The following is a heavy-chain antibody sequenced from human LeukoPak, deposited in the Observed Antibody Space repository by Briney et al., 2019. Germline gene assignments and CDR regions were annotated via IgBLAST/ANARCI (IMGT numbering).Heavy chain of an antibody. CDR3: ARDLGYCSGGTCYSVLDY. V-gene: IGHV3-7*03. CDR1: GFTFSSYA. CDR2: IRLDGSEK. D-gene: IGHD2-15*01. Sequence: GGSLRLSCAASGFTFSSYAMSWVRQAPGRGLEWVANIRLDGSEKYYADSVKGRFTISRDNAKSSLYLQMNSLRAEDTAVYYCARDLGYCSGGTCYSVLDYWGQGTLSPSPQ. J-gene: IGHJ4*02.